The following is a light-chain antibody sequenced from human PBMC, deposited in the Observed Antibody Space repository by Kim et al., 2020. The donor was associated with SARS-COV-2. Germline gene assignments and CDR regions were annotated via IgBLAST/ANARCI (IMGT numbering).Light chain of an antibody. Sequence: LSASVGDRVTITCRASQIISNWLAWYQQKPWKAPKLLIYKASTLQSGVPSRFSGSGSGTEFSLTISSLQPDDFATYYCQQYNSYTFGQGTKLEI. CDR2: KAS. CDR1: QIISNW. V-gene: IGKV1-5*03. CDR3: QQYNSYT. J-gene: IGKJ2*01.